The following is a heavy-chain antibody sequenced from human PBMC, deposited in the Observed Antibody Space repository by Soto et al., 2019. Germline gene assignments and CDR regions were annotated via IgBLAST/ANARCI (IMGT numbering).Heavy chain of an antibody. CDR3: ARGGTYYYRSGSYYRGGFLDS. CDR2: IIPIFGTA. Sequence: QVQLVQSGAEVKKPGSSVKVSCKASGGTFSSYAISWVRQAPGQGLEWMGGIIPIFGTANYAQKFQGRVTTTADEFTSTAYMELSSLRSEDTAVYYCARGGTYYYRSGSYYRGGFLDSWGQGTLVTVSS. D-gene: IGHD3-10*01. V-gene: IGHV1-69*01. J-gene: IGHJ4*02. CDR1: GGTFSSYA.